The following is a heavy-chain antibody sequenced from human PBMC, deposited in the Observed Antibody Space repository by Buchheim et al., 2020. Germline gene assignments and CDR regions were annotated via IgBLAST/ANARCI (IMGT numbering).Heavy chain of an antibody. CDR3: ARYRCSSTSCFFDY. CDR2: IKHDGSQK. Sequence: EVQLVESGGGLVQPGGSPRLSCAASGFTFSDYWMSWVRQAPGKGLEWVANIKHDGSQKYCVDSLRGRFTISRDNARNSLYLQVNSLRAEDTAVYYCARYRCSSTSCFFDYWGQGTL. J-gene: IGHJ4*02. CDR1: GFTFSDYW. V-gene: IGHV3-7*01. D-gene: IGHD2-2*01.